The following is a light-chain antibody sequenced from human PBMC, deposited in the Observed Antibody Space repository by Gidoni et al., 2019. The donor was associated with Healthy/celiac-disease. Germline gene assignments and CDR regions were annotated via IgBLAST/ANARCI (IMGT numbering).Light chain of an antibody. CDR2: QDS. Sequence: SYELTQPPSVSVSPGQTASITCPGAKLGDKYACWYQQKPGQSPVLVIYQDSKRPSGIPERFSGSHAGNTATLTISGTQAMDEADYYCQAWDSSTGGFVFGTGTKVTVL. CDR3: QAWDSSTGGFV. CDR1: KLGDKY. V-gene: IGLV3-1*01. J-gene: IGLJ1*01.